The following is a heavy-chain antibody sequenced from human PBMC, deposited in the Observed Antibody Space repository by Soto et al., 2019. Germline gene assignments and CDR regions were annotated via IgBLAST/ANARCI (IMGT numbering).Heavy chain of an antibody. Sequence: QVQLVESGGGVVQPGRSLRLSCAASGFTFSSYGMHWVRQAPGKGLEWVAVISYDGSNKYYADSVKGRFTISRDNSKNTLYLQMNSLRAEDTVVYYCAKAPQTYVGRNYGMDVWGQGTTVTVSS. CDR3: AKAPQTYVGRNYGMDV. D-gene: IGHD1-26*01. J-gene: IGHJ6*02. V-gene: IGHV3-30*18. CDR1: GFTFSSYG. CDR2: ISYDGSNK.